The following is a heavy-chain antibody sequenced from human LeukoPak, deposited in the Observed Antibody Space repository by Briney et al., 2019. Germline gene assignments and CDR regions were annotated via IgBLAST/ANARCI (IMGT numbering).Heavy chain of an antibody. Sequence: GSLRLSCAASGFTFISYAMNWVRQAPGKGLEWVAVISYEGSKKYYADSVKGRFTISRDNSKNTLYLQMNSLRAEDTAVYFCARGSNFYDSSGYYFLDYWGQGTLVTVSS. D-gene: IGHD3-22*01. CDR2: ISYEGSKK. V-gene: IGHV3-30-3*01. CDR3: ARGSNFYDSSGYYFLDY. J-gene: IGHJ4*02. CDR1: GFTFISYA.